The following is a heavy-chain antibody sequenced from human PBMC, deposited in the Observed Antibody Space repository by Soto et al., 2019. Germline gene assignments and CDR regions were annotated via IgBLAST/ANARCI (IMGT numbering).Heavy chain of an antibody. Sequence: SETLSLTCAVYGGSFSGYYWSWIRQPPGKGLEWIGEINHSGSTNYNPSLKSRVTISVDTSKNQFSLKLSSVTAADTAVYYCARGRYYYDSSGYHSRGYYYYGMDVWGQGTTVTVSS. CDR2: INHSGST. V-gene: IGHV4-34*01. CDR3: ARGRYYYDSSGYHSRGYYYYGMDV. CDR1: GGSFSGYY. D-gene: IGHD3-22*01. J-gene: IGHJ6*02.